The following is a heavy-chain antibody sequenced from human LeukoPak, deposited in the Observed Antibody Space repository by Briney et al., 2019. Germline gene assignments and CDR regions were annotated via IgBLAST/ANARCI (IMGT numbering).Heavy chain of an antibody. V-gene: IGHV3-23*01. J-gene: IGHJ4*02. D-gene: IGHD3-22*01. CDR3: AKDRGWLVDY. Sequence: QPGGSLRLSCAASGFSFSSYAMSWVRQAPGKGLEWVSTISGSGGSTFYADSVKGRFTISRDNSKNTLHMQMNSLRAEDTAVYYCAKDRGWLVDYWGQGTLVTVSS. CDR2: ISGSGGST. CDR1: GFSFSSYA.